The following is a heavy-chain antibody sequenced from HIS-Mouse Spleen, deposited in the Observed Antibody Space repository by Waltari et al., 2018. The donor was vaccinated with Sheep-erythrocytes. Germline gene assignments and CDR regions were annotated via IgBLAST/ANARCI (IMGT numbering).Heavy chain of an antibody. J-gene: IGHJ4*02. Sequence: QVQLVESGGGVVQPGRSLRLSCAASGFTFSRYGLPWVRQAPGKGLEWVAVISYDGSNKYYADSVKGRFTISRDNSKNTLYLQMNSLRAEDTAVYYCAKGLGYSSGWFDYWGQGTLVTVSS. D-gene: IGHD6-19*01. CDR2: ISYDGSNK. CDR1: GFTFSRYG. V-gene: IGHV3-30*18. CDR3: AKGLGYSSGWFDY.